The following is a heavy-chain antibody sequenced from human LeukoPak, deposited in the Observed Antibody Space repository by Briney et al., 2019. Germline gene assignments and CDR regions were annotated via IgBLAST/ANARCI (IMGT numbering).Heavy chain of an antibody. CDR1: GFTFDDYA. D-gene: IGHD5-18*01. Sequence: GGSLGLSCAASGFTFDDYAMHWVRQAPGKGLEWVSGISWNSGSIGYADSVKGRFIISRDNAKNSLYLQMNSLRAEDTALYYCAKDGYTYGFLFNYWGQGTLVTVSS. J-gene: IGHJ4*02. CDR2: ISWNSGSI. V-gene: IGHV3-9*01. CDR3: AKDGYTYGFLFNY.